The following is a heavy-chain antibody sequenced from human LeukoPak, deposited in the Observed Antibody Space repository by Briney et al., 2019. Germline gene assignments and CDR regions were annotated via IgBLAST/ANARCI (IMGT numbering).Heavy chain of an antibody. J-gene: IGHJ4*02. CDR3: ARHVFGLVYFDY. CDR2: IYYSGST. D-gene: IGHD3-3*01. CDR1: GGPISSYY. V-gene: IGHV4-59*08. Sequence: SETLSLTCTVSGGPISSYYWSWIRQPPGKGLEWIGYIYYSGSTNYNPSLKSRVTISVDTSKNQFSLKLSSVTAADTAVYYCARHVFGLVYFDYGGQGTLVTVSS.